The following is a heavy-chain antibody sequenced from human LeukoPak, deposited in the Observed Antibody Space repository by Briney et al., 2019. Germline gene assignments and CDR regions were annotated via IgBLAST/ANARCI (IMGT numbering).Heavy chain of an antibody. CDR1: GGSISSYY. J-gene: IGHJ4*02. D-gene: IGHD3-22*01. CDR2: IYYSGST. Sequence: PETLSLTCTVSGGSISSYYWSWIRQPPGKGLEWVGYIYYSGSTNYNPSLKSRVTISVDTSKNQFSLKLSSVTAADTAVYYCARGDLGYYDSSGYYPSDWGQGTLVTVSS. V-gene: IGHV4-59*01. CDR3: ARGDLGYYDSSGYYPSD.